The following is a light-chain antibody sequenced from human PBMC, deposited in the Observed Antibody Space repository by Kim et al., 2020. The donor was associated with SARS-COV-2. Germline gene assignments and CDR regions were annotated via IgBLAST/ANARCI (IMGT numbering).Light chain of an antibody. CDR1: SSNIGSNY. J-gene: IGLJ3*02. CDR3: ATWDDSLSAPCV. Sequence: QSVLTQSPSASGTPGQRVTISCSGSSSNIGSNYVYWYQQLPGTAPKLLIYRNNQRPSGVPDRFSGSKSGTSASLAISVLRSEDEADYYCATWDDSLSAPCVFGGGTKVTVL. CDR2: RNN. V-gene: IGLV1-47*01.